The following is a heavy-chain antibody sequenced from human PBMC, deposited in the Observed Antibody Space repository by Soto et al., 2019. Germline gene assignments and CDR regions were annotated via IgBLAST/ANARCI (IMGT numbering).Heavy chain of an antibody. CDR1: GFTLSSYG. Sequence: GGSLRLSCAASGFTLSSYGMHWVRQAPGKGLEWVAVISYDGSNKYYADSVQGRFTISRDNSKDTLYLQMNSLRAEDTAVYYCAKDLRGVYYYDSSGLGLDYWGQGTLVTVSS. CDR2: ISYDGSNK. D-gene: IGHD3-22*01. CDR3: AKDLRGVYYYDSSGLGLDY. J-gene: IGHJ4*02. V-gene: IGHV3-30*18.